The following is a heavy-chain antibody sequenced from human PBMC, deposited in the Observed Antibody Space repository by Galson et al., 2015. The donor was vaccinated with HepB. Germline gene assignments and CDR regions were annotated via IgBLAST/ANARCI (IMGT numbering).Heavy chain of an antibody. CDR3: AKGYCSGGSCSGLSYYYYMDV. J-gene: IGHJ6*03. D-gene: IGHD2-15*01. V-gene: IGHV3-23*01. CDR2: ISGSGGST. CDR1: GFTFSSYA. Sequence: SLRLSCAASGFTFSSYAMSWVRQAPGKGLEWVSAISGSGGSTYYADSVKGRFTISRDNSKNTLYLQMNSLRAEDTAVYYCAKGYCSGGSCSGLSYYYYMDVWGTGTTVTVSS.